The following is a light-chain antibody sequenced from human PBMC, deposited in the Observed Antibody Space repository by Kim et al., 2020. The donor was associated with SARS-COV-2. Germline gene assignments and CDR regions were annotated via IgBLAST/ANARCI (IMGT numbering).Light chain of an antibody. V-gene: IGKV1-33*01. CDR2: DAS. J-gene: IGKJ4*01. CDR1: QDISDY. Sequence: GDRVTITCQASQDISDYLNWYQHKPGKAPNLLIYDASNLETGVPSRFSGSASGTNFTFTISSLQPEDTATYYCQQYDNFPLFGGGTKVDIK. CDR3: QQYDNFPL.